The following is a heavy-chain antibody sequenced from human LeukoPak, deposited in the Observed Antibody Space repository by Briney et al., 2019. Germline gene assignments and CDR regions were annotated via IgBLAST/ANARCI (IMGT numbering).Heavy chain of an antibody. Sequence: ASVKVSCKASGYTFTDYYMHWVRQAPGQGLEWMGWIYPNSGGTNYAQNFQGRVTMTRDTSISIAYMGLSRLRSDDTAVYFCARGRSDYYLDSWGQGTLVTVSS. D-gene: IGHD3-10*01. CDR1: GYTFTDYY. V-gene: IGHV1-2*02. J-gene: IGHJ4*02. CDR3: ARGRSDYYLDS. CDR2: IYPNSGGT.